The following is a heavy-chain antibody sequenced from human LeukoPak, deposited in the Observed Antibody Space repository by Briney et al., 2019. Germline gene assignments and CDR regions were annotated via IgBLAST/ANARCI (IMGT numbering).Heavy chain of an antibody. D-gene: IGHD3-3*01. CDR3: AKDPELRFLGVDY. V-gene: IGHV3-23*01. CDR1: GFTFSSYA. Sequence: GGSLRLSCAAPGFTFSSYAMSWVRQAPGKGLEWVSAISGSGGSTYYADAVKGRFTISRDNSKNTLYLQMNSLRAEDTAVYYCAKDPELRFLGVDYWGQGTLVTVSS. CDR2: ISGSGGST. J-gene: IGHJ4*02.